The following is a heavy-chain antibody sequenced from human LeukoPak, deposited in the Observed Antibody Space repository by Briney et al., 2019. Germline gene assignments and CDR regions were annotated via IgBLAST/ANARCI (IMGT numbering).Heavy chain of an antibody. CDR2: ITSSSDTI. CDR1: GFTFNSYS. CDR3: ARAGGSYQVFDN. D-gene: IGHD1-26*01. J-gene: IGHJ4*02. V-gene: IGHV3-48*01. Sequence: GGSLRLSCSSPGFTFNSYSMNSGRQAPGKGLEWISYITSSSDTIYYADSVKGRFTISRDNAKNSLYLQMNSLRAEDTAVYYCARAGGSYQVFDNWGQGTLVTVSS.